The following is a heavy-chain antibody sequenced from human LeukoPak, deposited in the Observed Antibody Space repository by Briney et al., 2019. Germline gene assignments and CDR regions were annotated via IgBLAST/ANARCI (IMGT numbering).Heavy chain of an antibody. Sequence: ASVKVSCKVSGYTLTELSMHWVRQAPGKGLEWMGGFDPEDGETIYAQKFQGRVTITADKSTSTAYMELSSLRSEDTAVYYCARGPVLTGYVDYWGQGTLVTVSS. CDR1: GYTLTELS. V-gene: IGHV1-24*01. J-gene: IGHJ4*02. CDR2: FDPEDGET. D-gene: IGHD3-9*01. CDR3: ARGPVLTGYVDY.